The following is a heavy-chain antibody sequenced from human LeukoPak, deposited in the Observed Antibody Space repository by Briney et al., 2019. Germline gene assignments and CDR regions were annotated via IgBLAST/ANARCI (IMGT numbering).Heavy chain of an antibody. V-gene: IGHV4-34*01. CDR2: IKESEKT. CDR1: GGTLSGYY. Sequence: SETLSLTCAVYGGTLSGYYWSWIRQSPGKGLEWIGEIKESEKTNYSPSLKSRVTISTDTSKNQFSLKLNSVTAADTAVYYCAREGLRNVHNPLGYWGQGTLVTVSS. D-gene: IGHD5-24*01. J-gene: IGHJ4*02. CDR3: AREGLRNVHNPLGY.